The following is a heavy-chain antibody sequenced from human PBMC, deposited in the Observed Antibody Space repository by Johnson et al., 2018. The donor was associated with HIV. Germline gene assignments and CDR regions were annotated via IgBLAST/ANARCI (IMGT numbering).Heavy chain of an antibody. CDR2: ISSSGSTI. CDR3: ARTPKLGSAFGAFDI. Sequence: QVQLVESGGGVVQPGRSLRLSCAASGFTFSDYYMSWIRQAPGKGLEWVSYISSSGSTIYYADSVKGRFTISRDNAKYSLYRQMNSLRAEDTALYYCARTPKLGSAFGAFDIWGQGTMVTVSS. CDR1: GFTFSDYY. V-gene: IGHV3-11*01. J-gene: IGHJ3*02. D-gene: IGHD7-27*01.